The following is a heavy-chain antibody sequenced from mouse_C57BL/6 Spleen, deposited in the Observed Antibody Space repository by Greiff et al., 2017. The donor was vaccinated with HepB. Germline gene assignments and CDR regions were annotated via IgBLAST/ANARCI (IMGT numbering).Heavy chain of an antibody. Sequence: EVKLMESGGGLVQPGGSMKLSCVASGFTFSNYWMNWVRQSPEKGLEWVAQIRLKSDNYATHYAESVKGRFTISRDDSKSSVYLQMNNLRAEDTGIYYCTGITTVVAKGYFDVWGTGTTVTVSS. J-gene: IGHJ1*03. D-gene: IGHD1-1*01. V-gene: IGHV6-3*01. CDR2: IRLKSDNYAT. CDR3: TGITTVVAKGYFDV. CDR1: GFTFSNYW.